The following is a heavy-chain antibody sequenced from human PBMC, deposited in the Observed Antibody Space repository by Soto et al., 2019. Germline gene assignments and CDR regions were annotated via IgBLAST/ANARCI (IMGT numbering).Heavy chain of an antibody. CDR1: GFTFTSSA. V-gene: IGHV1-58*01. J-gene: IGHJ6*02. CDR3: AATSSSWSLTSYYYYGMDV. CDR2: IVVGSGNT. Sequence: VKVSCKGTGFTFTSSAVKWVRQARGQRLEWIGWIVVGSGNTNYAQKFQERVTITRDMSTSTAYMELSSLRSEDTAVYYCAATSSSWSLTSYYYYGMDVWGQGTTVTVSS. D-gene: IGHD6-13*01.